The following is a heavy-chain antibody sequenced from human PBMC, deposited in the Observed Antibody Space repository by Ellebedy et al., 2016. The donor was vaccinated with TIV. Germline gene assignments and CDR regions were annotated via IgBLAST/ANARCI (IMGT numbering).Heavy chain of an antibody. Sequence: GGSLRLSCAASGFTFSSYWMSWVRQAPGKGLEWVANIKQDGSAKYYVASVKGRLTISRDNAKNSLYLQMNSLRAEDTAVYYCARDLYNYGSGSYYPDYWGQGTLVAASS. D-gene: IGHD3-10*01. CDR2: IKQDGSAK. CDR3: ARDLYNYGSGSYYPDY. V-gene: IGHV3-7*01. J-gene: IGHJ4*02. CDR1: GFTFSSYW.